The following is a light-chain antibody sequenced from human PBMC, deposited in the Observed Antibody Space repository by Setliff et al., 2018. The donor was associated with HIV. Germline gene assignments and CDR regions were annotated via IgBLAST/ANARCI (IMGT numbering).Light chain of an antibody. J-gene: IGLJ1*01. CDR1: NSDVGAYNL. Sequence: QSVLTQPASVSGSPGQSITISCTGTNSDVGAYNLVSWYQQHPGKGPKLLISEVTQRPSGVSDRFSASKSGNTASLTISGLQAEDEADYYCCSYARRSNSFYVFGTGTKVTVL. CDR3: CSYARRSNSFYV. CDR2: EVT. V-gene: IGLV2-23*02.